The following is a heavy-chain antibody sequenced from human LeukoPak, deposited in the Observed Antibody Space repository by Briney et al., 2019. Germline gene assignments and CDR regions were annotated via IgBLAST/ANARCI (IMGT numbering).Heavy chain of an antibody. J-gene: IGHJ4*02. CDR2: INPGGGST. CDR3: ASYSSSWYYFDY. V-gene: IGHV1-46*01. CDR1: GYTFTTYY. D-gene: IGHD6-13*01. Sequence: GASVKVSCKASGYTFTTYYMHWVRQAPGQGLEWMGIINPGGGSTTYAQKFRGRVTMTRDTSTSTVYMELSSLRSEDTAVYYCASYSSSWYYFDYWGQGTLVTVSS.